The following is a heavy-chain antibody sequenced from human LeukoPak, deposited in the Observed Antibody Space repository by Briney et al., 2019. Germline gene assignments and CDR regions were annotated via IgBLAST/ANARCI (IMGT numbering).Heavy chain of an antibody. J-gene: IGHJ4*02. D-gene: IGHD2-15*01. Sequence: GASVKVSCKASGCTFTSYGISWVRQAPGQGLEWMGWISAYYGNTNYAQRLQGRVTMTTDTSTSTAYMELRGLKAGDATVCYCARDSDPIGVVVVAVTSHSGQGNLATASS. CDR1: GCTFTSYG. CDR3: ARDSDPIGVVVVAVTSH. CDR2: ISAYYGNT. V-gene: IGHV1-18*01.